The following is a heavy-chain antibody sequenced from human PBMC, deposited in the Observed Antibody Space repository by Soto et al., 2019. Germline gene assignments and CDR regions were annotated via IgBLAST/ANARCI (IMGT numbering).Heavy chain of an antibody. CDR3: ARSHPSLRAFDY. CDR2: IYWDDDK. Sequence: SGPTLVNPTQTLTLTCSFSGFSLSTSGVGVGWVRQPPGKALEWLALIYWDDDKRYSPSLKSRLTITKDTSKNQVVLTMTNMDPVDTATYSCARSHPSLRAFDYWGQGTLVTVSS. V-gene: IGHV2-5*02. J-gene: IGHJ4*02. CDR1: GFSLSTSGVG.